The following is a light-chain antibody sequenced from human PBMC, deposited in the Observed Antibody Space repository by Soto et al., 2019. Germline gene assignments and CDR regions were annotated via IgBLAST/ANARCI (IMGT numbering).Light chain of an antibody. CDR1: SSNIGSAY. CDR3: AAWDDSLVV. V-gene: IGLV1-47*01. CDR2: RNN. J-gene: IGLJ2*01. Sequence: QSVLTQPPSASWTPGQTVTISCSGSSSNIGSAYIYWYQHLPVTSPKLLIYRNNQRPSGVPDRFSASKSGTSASLAIIGLRSEDDADYYCAAWDDSLVVFGGGTKLTVL.